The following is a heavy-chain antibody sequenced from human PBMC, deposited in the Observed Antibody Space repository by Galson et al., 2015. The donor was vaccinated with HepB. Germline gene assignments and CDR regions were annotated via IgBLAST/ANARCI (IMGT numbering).Heavy chain of an antibody. Sequence: SLRLSCAASGLTFSSYAMSWVRQAPGKGLEWVSGISGRGGSTYYADSVKGRFTISRDNSKNTLYLQMNSLRAEDTAVYYCATNYDILTGYYLPGGGNWGQGILVTVSS. J-gene: IGHJ4*02. CDR2: ISGRGGST. D-gene: IGHD3-9*01. CDR3: ATNYDILTGYYLPGGGN. CDR1: GLTFSSYA. V-gene: IGHV3-23*01.